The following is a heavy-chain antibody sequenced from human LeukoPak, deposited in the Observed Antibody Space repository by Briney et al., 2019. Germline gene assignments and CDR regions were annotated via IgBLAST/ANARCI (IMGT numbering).Heavy chain of an antibody. V-gene: IGHV3-74*01. CDR3: ARGVGYCSSTSCYWWFDP. J-gene: IGHJ5*02. CDR2: FNSDGSST. D-gene: IGHD2-2*01. Sequence: GGSLRLSCAASGFTFSSYWMHWVRQAPGKGLVWVSRFNSDGSSTSYADSVKGRFTISRDNAKNTLYLQMNSLRAEDTAVYYCARGVGYCSSTSCYWWFDPWGQGTLVTVSS. CDR1: GFTFSSYW.